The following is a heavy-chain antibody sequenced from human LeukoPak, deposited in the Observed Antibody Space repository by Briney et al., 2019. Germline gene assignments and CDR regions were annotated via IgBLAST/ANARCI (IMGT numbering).Heavy chain of an antibody. D-gene: IGHD6-13*01. V-gene: IGHV3-23*01. CDR1: GFTFSSYA. J-gene: IGHJ4*02. CDR3: AKDPAYSSSWYRLDY. CDR2: ISGSGGST. Sequence: GGSLRLSCAASGFTFSSYAMGWVRQAPGKGLEWVSAISGSGGSTYYADSVKGRFTISRDNSKNTLYLQMNSLRAEDTAVYYCAKDPAYSSSWYRLDYWGQGTLVTVSS.